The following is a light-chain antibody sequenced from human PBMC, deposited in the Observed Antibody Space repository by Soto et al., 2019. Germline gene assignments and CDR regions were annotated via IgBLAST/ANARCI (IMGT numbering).Light chain of an antibody. V-gene: IGLV2-11*01. Sequence: QSALTQPRSVSGSPGQSFTISSTGTSSAVGGYNYVSWYQQHPGKAPKLLIYDVSKRPSGVDGRFSGSKSGNPASLTISGLQAEDDTDYYCCSYAGSYTYVFGTGTKVNFL. CDR3: CSYAGSYTYV. CDR2: DVS. J-gene: IGLJ1*01. CDR1: SSAVGGYNY.